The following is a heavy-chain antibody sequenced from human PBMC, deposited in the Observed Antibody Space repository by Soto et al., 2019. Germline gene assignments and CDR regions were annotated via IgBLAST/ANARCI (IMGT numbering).Heavy chain of an antibody. Sequence: ASVKVSCKVSGYTLTELSMHWVRQAPGKGLEWMGGFDPEDGETIYAQKFQGRVTMAEDTSTDTAYMELSGLRSEDTAVYYCATPRAVRGVIITGEIGMDVWGQGTTVTVSS. V-gene: IGHV1-24*01. J-gene: IGHJ6*02. CDR3: ATPRAVRGVIITGEIGMDV. CDR1: GYTLTELS. CDR2: FDPEDGET. D-gene: IGHD3-10*01.